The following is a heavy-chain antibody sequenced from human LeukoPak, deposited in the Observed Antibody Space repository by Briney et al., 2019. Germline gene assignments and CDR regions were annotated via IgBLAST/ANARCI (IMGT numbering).Heavy chain of an antibody. J-gene: IGHJ3*02. CDR2: IYYSGST. CDR1: GGSISSYY. Sequence: SETLSLTCTVSGGSISSYYWSWIRQPPGKGLEWIGYIYYSGSTNYNPSLKSRVTISVDTSKNQFSLKLSSVTAADTAVYYCARGRQLPNDAFDIWGQGTMVTVSS. CDR3: ARGRQLPNDAFDI. D-gene: IGHD2-2*01. V-gene: IGHV4-59*01.